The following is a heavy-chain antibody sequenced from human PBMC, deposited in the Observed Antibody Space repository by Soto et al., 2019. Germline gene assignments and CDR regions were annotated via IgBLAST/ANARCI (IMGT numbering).Heavy chain of an antibody. J-gene: IGHJ4*02. CDR3: AKSSTLYCSGGSCSRRYFDY. Sequence: GGSLRLSCAASGFTFSSYAMSWVRQAPGKGLEWVSAISGSGGSTYYADSVRGRFTISRDNSKNTLYLQMNSLGAEDTAVYYCAKSSTLYCSGGSCSRRYFDYWGQGTLVTVSS. D-gene: IGHD2-15*01. CDR1: GFTFSSYA. V-gene: IGHV3-23*01. CDR2: ISGSGGST.